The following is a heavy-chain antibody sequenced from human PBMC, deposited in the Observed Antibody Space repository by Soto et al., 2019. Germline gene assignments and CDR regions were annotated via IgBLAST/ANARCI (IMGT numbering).Heavy chain of an antibody. Sequence: QVQLVESGGGVVQPGRSLRLSCAASGFTFSSYGMHWVRQAPGKGLEWVAVISYEGSNKYYADSVKGRFTISRDNSKNTLYLQMNSRRAEDTAVYYCAKAPYCGSTSCYAGEWYFDLWGRGSLVTVSS. V-gene: IGHV3-30*18. CDR2: ISYEGSNK. J-gene: IGHJ2*01. CDR3: AKAPYCGSTSCYAGEWYFDL. D-gene: IGHD2-2*01. CDR1: GFTFSSYG.